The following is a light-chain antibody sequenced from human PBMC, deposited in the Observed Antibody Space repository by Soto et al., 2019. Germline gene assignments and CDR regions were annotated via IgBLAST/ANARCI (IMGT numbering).Light chain of an antibody. CDR1: SSDVGGYNY. CDR3: TSFTTTNIWV. Sequence: QSALTQPRSVSGSPGQSVTISCTGTSSDVGGYNYVSWYQQHPGKAPKLVICEVSNRPSGVSSRFSGSKSGNTASLTISGLRAEDEADYYCTSFTTTNIWVFGGGTQLTVL. CDR2: EVS. V-gene: IGLV2-14*01. J-gene: IGLJ3*02.